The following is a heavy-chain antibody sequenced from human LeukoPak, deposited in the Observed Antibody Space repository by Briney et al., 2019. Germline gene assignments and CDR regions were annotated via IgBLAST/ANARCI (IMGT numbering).Heavy chain of an antibody. CDR2: IYYSGST. CDR3: ARGSEFYTRVGATAIFDY. V-gene: IGHV4-39*01. Sequence: SETLSLTCTVSGGSISSSSYYWGWIRQPPGKGLEWIGTIYYSGSTYYNPSLKSRVTMSVDTSKNQFSLKLTSVTAADSAVYYCARGSEFYTRVGATAIFDYWGQGTLGTVSS. J-gene: IGHJ4*02. D-gene: IGHD1-26*01. CDR1: GGSISSSSYY.